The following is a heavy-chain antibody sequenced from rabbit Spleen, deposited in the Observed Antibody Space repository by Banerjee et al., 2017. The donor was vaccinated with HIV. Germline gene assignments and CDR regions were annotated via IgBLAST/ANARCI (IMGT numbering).Heavy chain of an antibody. CDR3: ARDLTGVIGWNFGW. V-gene: IGHV1S7*01. D-gene: IGHD1-1*01. J-gene: IGHJ4*01. CDR2: IDPVFGST. CDR1: GFDFSSYG. Sequence: QSLEESGGDLVQPGGSLKLSCKASGFDFSSYGVSWVRQAPGKGLEWIGYIDPVFGSTYYANWVNGRFTISSHNAQNTLYLQLNSLTAADTATYFCARDLTGVIGWNFGWWGPGTLVTVS.